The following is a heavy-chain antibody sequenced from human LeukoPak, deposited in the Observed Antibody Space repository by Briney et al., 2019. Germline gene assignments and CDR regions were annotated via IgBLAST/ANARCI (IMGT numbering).Heavy chain of an antibody. CDR2: ISSSGSTI. CDR3: ARDGVIYSYDP. J-gene: IGHJ5*02. D-gene: IGHD2-21*01. Sequence: GGSLRLSCAASGFTFSSYEMNWVRQAPGKGLEWVSYISSSGSTIYYADSVKRRFTISRDNDKNSLYLQINSLRVEDTAGYYCARDGVIYSYDPWGQGTLVTVSS. CDR1: GFTFSSYE. V-gene: IGHV3-48*03.